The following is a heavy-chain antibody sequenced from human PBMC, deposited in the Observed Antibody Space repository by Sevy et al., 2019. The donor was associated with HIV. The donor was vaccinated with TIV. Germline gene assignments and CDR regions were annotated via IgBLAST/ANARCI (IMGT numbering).Heavy chain of an antibody. CDR2: ISYDGRNK. J-gene: IGHJ4*02. Sequence: GGSLRLSCAASGFTFSSYGMHWVRQAPGKGLEWVAVISYDGRNKYYADSVKGRFTISRDNSKNTQYLQMNSLRAEDTAVYYCAKGGDIVVVPAQYYFDYSGQGTLVTVSS. D-gene: IGHD2-2*01. V-gene: IGHV3-30*18. CDR1: GFTFSSYG. CDR3: AKGGDIVVVPAQYYFDY.